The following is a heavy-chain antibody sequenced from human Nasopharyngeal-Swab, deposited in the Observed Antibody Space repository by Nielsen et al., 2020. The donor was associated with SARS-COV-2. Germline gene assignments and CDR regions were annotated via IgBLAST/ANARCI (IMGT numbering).Heavy chain of an antibody. V-gene: IGHV3-74*01. Sequence: GESLKISCAASGFTFSGHWMHWVRQAPGKGLVWVSRITPDGSSPSYADSVQGRFTISRDNAKNTLYLQMNSLRAEDTAVYYCAKDYYGDYDLYCWGQGTLVTVSS. CDR3: AKDYYGDYDLYC. CDR1: GFTFSGHW. J-gene: IGHJ4*02. CDR2: ITPDGSSP. D-gene: IGHD4-17*01.